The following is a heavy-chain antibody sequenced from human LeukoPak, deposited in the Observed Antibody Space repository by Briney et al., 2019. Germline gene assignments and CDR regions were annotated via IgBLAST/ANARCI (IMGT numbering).Heavy chain of an antibody. Sequence: SETLSLTCTVSGGSINNYYWSWIRQPAGKGLEWIGRIYITGSNIYNPSFKSRVTMSVDTSKNQFSLKLSSVTAADTAVYYCARDRGVPCPGIEYWGQGTLVTVSS. V-gene: IGHV4-4*07. J-gene: IGHJ4*02. CDR2: IYITGSN. D-gene: IGHD3-10*01. CDR3: ARDRGVPCPGIEY. CDR1: GGSINNYY.